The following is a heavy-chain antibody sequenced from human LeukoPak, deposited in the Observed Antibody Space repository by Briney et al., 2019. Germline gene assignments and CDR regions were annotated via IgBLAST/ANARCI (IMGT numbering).Heavy chain of an antibody. CDR1: GFTFSNSW. D-gene: IGHD4-11*01. J-gene: IGHJ1*01. Sequence: GGSLRLSCAGSGFTFSNSWMGWVRQAPGKGLEWVANVQHIGGEAYYVDSVKGRFTISRDNAKNSVYLQMNSLGADDTAVYYCATYSILNAREFRYWGQGTLVTVTS. CDR3: ATYSILNAREFRY. V-gene: IGHV3-7*01. CDR2: VQHIGGEA.